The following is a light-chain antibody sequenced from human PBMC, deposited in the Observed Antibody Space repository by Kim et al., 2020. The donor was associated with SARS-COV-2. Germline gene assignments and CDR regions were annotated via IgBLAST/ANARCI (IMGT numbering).Light chain of an antibody. CDR3: QQYNDWLT. Sequence: IVMTQSPATLSVSPGERATLSCRASQSVSSNLAWYQQKPGQAPRLLISGASTRATGIPARFSGSGSGTEFTLTISSLQSEDFAVYYCQQYNDWLTFGGGTKVDIK. CDR2: GAS. V-gene: IGKV3-15*01. J-gene: IGKJ4*01. CDR1: QSVSSN.